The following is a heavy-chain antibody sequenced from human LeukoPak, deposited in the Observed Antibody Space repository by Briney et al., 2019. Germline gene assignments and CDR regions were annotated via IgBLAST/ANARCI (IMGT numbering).Heavy chain of an antibody. CDR3: PSEAPLWRSGTPREAFDI. V-gene: IGHV3-21*01. J-gene: IGHJ3*02. CDR2: ISSSTYYI. Sequence: GGSLRLSCAASGFTFTSYSMNWVRQAPGKGLEWVSSISSSTYYIYYGDSVKGRFTVSRDNAKKSVFLQMNSLRADDTAVYYCPSEAPLWRSGTPREAFDIWGQGTMVIVSS. CDR1: GFTFTSYS. D-gene: IGHD3-3*01.